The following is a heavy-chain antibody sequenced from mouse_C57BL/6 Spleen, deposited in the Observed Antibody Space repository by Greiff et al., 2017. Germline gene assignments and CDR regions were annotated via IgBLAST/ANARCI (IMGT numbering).Heavy chain of an antibody. J-gene: IGHJ2*01. CDR1: GYSFTDYN. D-gene: IGHD2-3*01. CDR2: INPNYGTT. Sequence: EVKLQQSGPELVKPGASVKISCKASGYSFTDYNMNWVKQSNGKSLEWIGVINPNYGTTSYNQKFKGKATLTVDQSSSTAYMQLNSLTSEDSAVYYCARFQIYDGFYYFDYWGQGTTLTVSS. V-gene: IGHV1-39*01. CDR3: ARFQIYDGFYYFDY.